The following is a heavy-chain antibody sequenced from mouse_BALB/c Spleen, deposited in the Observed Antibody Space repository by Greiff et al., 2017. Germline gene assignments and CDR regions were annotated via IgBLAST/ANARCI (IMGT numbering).Heavy chain of an antibody. D-gene: IGHD2-2*01. CDR2: ISSGSSTI. J-gene: IGHJ1*01. V-gene: IGHV5-17*02. Sequence: EVKVVESGGGLVQPGGSRKLSCAASGFTFSSFGMHWVRQAPEKGLEWVAYISSGSSTIYYADTVKGRFTISRDNPKNTLFLQMTSLRSEDTAMYYCARSEGYDGRLGYFDVWGAGTTVTVSS. CDR3: ARSEGYDGRLGYFDV. CDR1: GFTFSSFG.